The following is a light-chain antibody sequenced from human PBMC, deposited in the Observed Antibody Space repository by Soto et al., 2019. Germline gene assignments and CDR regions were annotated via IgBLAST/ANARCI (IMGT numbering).Light chain of an antibody. CDR2: DVT. CDR1: SSDVGTFNL. Sequence: QSALTQPASVSGFLGQSITMSCTGSSSDVGTFNLVSWFQQHPGRAPKLIIYDVTNRPSGISNRFSGSKSGNTASLTISGLQTEDEADYYCISFTSRHIYVFGTGTKLTVL. CDR3: ISFTSRHIYV. V-gene: IGLV2-14*02. J-gene: IGLJ1*01.